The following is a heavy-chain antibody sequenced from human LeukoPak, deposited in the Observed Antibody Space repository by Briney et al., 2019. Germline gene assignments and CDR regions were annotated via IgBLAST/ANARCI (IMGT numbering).Heavy chain of an antibody. CDR2: IYSSGST. D-gene: IGHD1-26*01. Sequence: SETLSLTCGVSGGSISDRSYYWSWIRQSPGKGLEWIGSIYSSGSTYYNPSLQSRVTISKDTSENQFSLQLNSVTAADMAVYFCARDDISGSYSAPLDYGMDVWGQGTTVTVSS. CDR1: GGSISDRSYY. V-gene: IGHV4-39*02. CDR3: ARDDISGSYSAPLDYGMDV. J-gene: IGHJ6*02.